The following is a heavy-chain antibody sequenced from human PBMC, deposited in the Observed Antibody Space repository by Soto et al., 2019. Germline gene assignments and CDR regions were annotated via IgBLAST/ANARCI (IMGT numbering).Heavy chain of an antibody. CDR3: ARYNSYAIDY. CDR1: GTSISSYY. J-gene: IGHJ4*02. CDR2: IHYSGTT. D-gene: IGHD2-8*01. Sequence: TLSLTCTVSGTSISSYYWSWIRQPPGKGLEWIANIHYSGTTNYNPSLASRVTLSVDTSKNQFSLKMTSVTAADRAMYFCARYNSYAIDYWGRGTLVTV. V-gene: IGHV4-59*01.